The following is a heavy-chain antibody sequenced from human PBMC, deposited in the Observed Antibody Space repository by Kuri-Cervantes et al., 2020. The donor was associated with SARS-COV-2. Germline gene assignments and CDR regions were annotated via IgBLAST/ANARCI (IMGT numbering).Heavy chain of an antibody. CDR2: IYYSGST. D-gene: IGHD3-9*01. J-gene: IGHJ4*02. V-gene: IGHV4-39*01. CDR1: GGSISSSSYY. CDR3: ARLYYDILTGYYRHYFDY. Sequence: GSLRLSCTVSGGSISSSSYYWGWIRQPPGKGLEWIGSIYYSGSTYYNPSLKSRVTISVDTSKNQSSLKLSSVTAADTAVYYCARLYYDILTGYYRHYFDYWGQGTLVTVSS.